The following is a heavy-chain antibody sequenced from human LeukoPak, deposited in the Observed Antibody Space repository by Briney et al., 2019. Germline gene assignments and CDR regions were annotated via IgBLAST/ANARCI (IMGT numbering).Heavy chain of an antibody. CDR3: ARGIYYYYYGMDV. J-gene: IGHJ6*02. Sequence: GGSLRLSCAAPGFTFSSYWMSWVRQAPGKGLEWVANIKQDGSEKYYVDSVKGRFTISRDNAKNSLYLQMNSLRAEDTAVYYCARGIYYYYYGMDVWGQGTTVTVSS. CDR2: IKQDGSEK. V-gene: IGHV3-7*01. CDR1: GFTFSSYW. D-gene: IGHD2-15*01.